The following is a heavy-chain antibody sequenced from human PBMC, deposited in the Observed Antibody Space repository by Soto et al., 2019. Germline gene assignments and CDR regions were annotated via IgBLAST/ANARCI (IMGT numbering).Heavy chain of an antibody. CDR1: GGSISSGGYY. D-gene: IGHD3-3*02. CDR3: ASRKAVNRGIRIAYGMDV. CDR2: IYYSGST. J-gene: IGHJ6*02. V-gene: IGHV4-31*03. Sequence: SETLSLTCTVSGGSISSGGYYWNWIRQHPGKGLEWIGYIYYSGSTYYNPSLKSRVTISVDTSKNQFSLKLSSVTAADTAVYYCASRKAVNRGIRIAYGMDVWGQGTTVTVSS.